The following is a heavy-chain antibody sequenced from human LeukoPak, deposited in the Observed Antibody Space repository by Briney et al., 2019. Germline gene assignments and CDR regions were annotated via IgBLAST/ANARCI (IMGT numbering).Heavy chain of an antibody. V-gene: IGHV4-30-2*01. J-gene: IGHJ4*02. CDR1: GGSISSGGYY. D-gene: IGHD1-14*01. Sequence: SETLSLTCTVSGGSISSGGYYWSWIRQPPGKGLEWIGYIYHSGSTYYNPSLKSRVTISVDRSKNQFSLKLSSVTAADTAVYYCARGEPGGDGYWGQGTLVTVSS. CDR3: ARGEPGGDGY. CDR2: IYHSGST.